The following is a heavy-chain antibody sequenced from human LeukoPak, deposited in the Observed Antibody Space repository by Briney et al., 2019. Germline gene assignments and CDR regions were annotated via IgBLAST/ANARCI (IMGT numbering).Heavy chain of an antibody. Sequence: ASVKVSCTASGYTFTVFYIHSVRHAPGQGLVCMGWIGPNSGGTNYAQKFLGRVTMTRDTSISTAYMELSGLRSDDTAVYCCARSYGGNAKYFDYWGQGTLVTVSS. J-gene: IGHJ4*02. CDR1: GYTFTVFY. CDR3: ARSYGGNAKYFDY. V-gene: IGHV1-2*02. D-gene: IGHD4-23*01. CDR2: IGPNSGGT.